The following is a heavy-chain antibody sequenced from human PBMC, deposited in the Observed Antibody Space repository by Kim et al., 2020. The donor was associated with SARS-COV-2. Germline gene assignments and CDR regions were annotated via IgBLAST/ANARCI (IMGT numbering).Heavy chain of an antibody. CDR2: IYYSGST. V-gene: IGHV4-59*13. J-gene: IGHJ5*02. Sequence: SETLSLTCTVSGGSISSYYWSWIRQPPGKGLEWIGYIYYSGSTNYNPSLKSRVTISVDTSKNQFSLKLSSVTAADTAVYYCARRYCGGDCYSWWFDPWGQGTLVTVSS. CDR1: GGSISSYY. CDR3: ARRYCGGDCYSWWFDP. D-gene: IGHD2-21*02.